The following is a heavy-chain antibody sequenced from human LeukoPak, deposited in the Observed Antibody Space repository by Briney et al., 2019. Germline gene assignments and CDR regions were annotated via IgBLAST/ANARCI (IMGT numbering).Heavy chain of an antibody. D-gene: IGHD3-10*01. CDR2: IISILGIA. CDR3: ARDLGGYFDY. Sequence: SVNVSCKASRGTFSSYTISWVRQAPAQGLEWMGRIISILGIANYAQKFQGRDTITAEKSTSTAYMELSSLRSEDTAVYYCARDLGGYFDYWGQGTLVTVSS. CDR1: RGTFSSYT. J-gene: IGHJ4*02. V-gene: IGHV1-69*04.